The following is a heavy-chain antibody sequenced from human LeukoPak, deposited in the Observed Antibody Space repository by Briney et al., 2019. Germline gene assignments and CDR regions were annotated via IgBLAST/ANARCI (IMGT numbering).Heavy chain of an antibody. Sequence: ASVKVSCKSSVYTFTVYYMHWVPQAPGQGLECMGWINPNSGGTNFAQKFQGRATMTRDTSINTAYMEMNRLRSDDTAVYYCAREMYAVGATRGDYWGQGTLVTVSS. D-gene: IGHD1-26*01. J-gene: IGHJ4*02. CDR2: INPNSGGT. V-gene: IGHV1-2*02. CDR1: VYTFTVYY. CDR3: AREMYAVGATRGDY.